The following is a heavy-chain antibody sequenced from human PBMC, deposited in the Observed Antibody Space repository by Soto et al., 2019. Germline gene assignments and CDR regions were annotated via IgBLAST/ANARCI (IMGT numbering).Heavy chain of an antibody. CDR3: ARGGHDSSGYYVPFDY. V-gene: IGHV4-34*01. D-gene: IGHD3-22*01. CDR1: GGSFSGYY. J-gene: IGHJ4*02. Sequence: SETLSLTCAVYGGSFSGYYWSWIRQPPGKGLEWIGEINHSGSTNHNPSLKSRVTISVDTSKNQFSLKLSSVTAADTAVYYCARGGHDSSGYYVPFDYWGRGTLVTVSS. CDR2: INHSGST.